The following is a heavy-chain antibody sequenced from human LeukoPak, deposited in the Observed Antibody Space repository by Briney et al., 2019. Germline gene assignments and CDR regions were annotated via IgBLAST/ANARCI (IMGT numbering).Heavy chain of an antibody. CDR2: ISSNGGST. J-gene: IGHJ4*02. D-gene: IGHD2-15*01. Sequence: GGSLRLSCAASGFTFSSYSMNWVRQAPGKGLEYVSAISSNGGSTYYANSVKGRFTISRDNSKNTLYLQMGSLRAEDMAVYYCARPLGYCSGGSCLGLDYWGQGTLVTVSS. CDR3: ARPLGYCSGGSCLGLDY. CDR1: GFTFSSYS. V-gene: IGHV3-64*01.